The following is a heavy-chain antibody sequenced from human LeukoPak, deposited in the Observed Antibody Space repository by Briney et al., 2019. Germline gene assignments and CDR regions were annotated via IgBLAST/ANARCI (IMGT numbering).Heavy chain of an antibody. CDR1: GGTFSSYA. CDR2: IIPIFGTA. CDR3: AGEGYGGRSLNY. Sequence: SVKVSCKDSGGTFSSYAISWVRQAPGQGLEWMGGIIPIFGTANYAQKFQGRVTITADESTSTAYMELSSLRSEDTAVYYCAGEGYGGRSLNYWGQGTLVTVSS. V-gene: IGHV1-69*13. J-gene: IGHJ4*02. D-gene: IGHD2-15*01.